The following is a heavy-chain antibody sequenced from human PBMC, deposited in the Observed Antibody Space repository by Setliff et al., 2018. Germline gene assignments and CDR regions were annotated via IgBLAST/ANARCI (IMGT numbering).Heavy chain of an antibody. Sequence: GGSLRLSCAASGFDFSDAWMSWVRQAPGKGPEWVSYISSSSSTIYYADSVKGRFTISRDNAKNSLYLQMNSLRAEDTAVYYCARGVPFDYWGQGTLVTVSS. CDR3: ARGVPFDY. D-gene: IGHD3-10*01. V-gene: IGHV3-48*01. J-gene: IGHJ4*02. CDR1: GFDFSDAW. CDR2: ISSSSSTI.